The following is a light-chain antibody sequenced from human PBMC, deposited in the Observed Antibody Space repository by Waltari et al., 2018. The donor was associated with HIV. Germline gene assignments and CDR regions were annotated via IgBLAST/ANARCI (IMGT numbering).Light chain of an antibody. J-gene: IGLJ2*01. CDR2: DVT. CDR3: CSYAYTSFGP. CDR1: SSDVGGYNY. Sequence: QSALTQPRSVSGSHGQAVTISCTGTSSDVGGYNYVSWYQHHPNKGTKLLMYDVTTLPSVVPNPFSGPKSCITSSLTISGLQAEDEADYYCCSYAYTSFGPLGGPATLPVL. V-gene: IGLV2-11*01.